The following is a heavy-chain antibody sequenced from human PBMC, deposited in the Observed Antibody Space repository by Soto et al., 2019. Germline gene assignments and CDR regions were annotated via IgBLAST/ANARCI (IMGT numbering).Heavy chain of an antibody. CDR1: GYAFSSHG. Sequence: QVQLVQSGAEVKKPGASVKVSCKASGYAFSSHGITWVRQAPGQGLEWMGWISTYNGNTNYAQKFQGRGNMTTDTSTTTADMDLRSLTSDDTAVYYCARGLGLPAAIHFVPSCCAWDVWGQGTTVTVSS. CDR3: ARGLGLPAAIHFVPSCCAWDV. D-gene: IGHD2-2*01. CDR2: ISTYNGNT. J-gene: IGHJ6*02. V-gene: IGHV1-18*01.